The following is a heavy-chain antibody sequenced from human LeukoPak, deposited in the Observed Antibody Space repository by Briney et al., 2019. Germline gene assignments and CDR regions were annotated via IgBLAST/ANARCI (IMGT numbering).Heavy chain of an antibody. CDR1: GFTFSDYY. D-gene: IGHD2-8*01. J-gene: IGHJ4*02. Sequence: GGSLRLSCVASGFTFSDYYMSWIRQAPGEGLEWVSYISSSGSTIYYADSVKGRFNIYRHNAKNSLYLQMHSLRAEDTAVYYCAREGWPGGVDYWGQGTLVTLSS. CDR2: ISSSGSTI. CDR3: AREGWPGGVDY. V-gene: IGHV3-11*01.